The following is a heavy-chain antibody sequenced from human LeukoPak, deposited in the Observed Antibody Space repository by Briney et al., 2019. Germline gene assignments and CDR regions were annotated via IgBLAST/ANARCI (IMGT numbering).Heavy chain of an antibody. CDR1: GGTFSSYA. V-gene: IGHV1-69*13. CDR3: ASSLYSGSYYDY. D-gene: IGHD1-26*01. CDR2: IIPIFGTA. Sequence: SVKVSCKASGGTFSSYAISWVRQAPGQGLEWMGGIIPIFGTANYAQKFQGRVTITADESTSTAYMELSSLRSEDTAVYYCASSLYSGSYYDYWGQGTLVTVSS. J-gene: IGHJ4*02.